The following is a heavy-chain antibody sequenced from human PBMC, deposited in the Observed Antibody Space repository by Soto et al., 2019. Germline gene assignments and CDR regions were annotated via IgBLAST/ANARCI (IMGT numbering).Heavy chain of an antibody. CDR2: IYYSGST. Sequence: QVQLQESGPGLVKPSQTLSITCTVSGGSISSGGYYWSWIRQHPGKGLEWIGYIYYSGSTYYNPSLKSRVTISVDTSKNQFALKLSSVTAADTAVYYCATRQVATIFPGIWGQGTMVTVSS. V-gene: IGHV4-31*03. D-gene: IGHD5-12*01. CDR1: GGSISSGGYY. J-gene: IGHJ3*02. CDR3: ATRQVATIFPGI.